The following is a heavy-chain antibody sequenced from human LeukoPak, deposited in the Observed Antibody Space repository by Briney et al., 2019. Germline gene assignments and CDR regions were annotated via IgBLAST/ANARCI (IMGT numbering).Heavy chain of an antibody. CDR2: INPSGGST. CDR1: GYTFTSYY. CDR3: ARDREATEPHFDP. V-gene: IGHV1-46*01. D-gene: IGHD5-24*01. Sequence: ASVKVSCKASGYTFTSYYMHWVRQAPGQGLEWMGIINPSGGSTSYAQKFQGRVTMTRDTSTSTVYMELSSLRSEDMAVYYCARDREATEPHFDPWGQGTLVTVSS. J-gene: IGHJ5*02.